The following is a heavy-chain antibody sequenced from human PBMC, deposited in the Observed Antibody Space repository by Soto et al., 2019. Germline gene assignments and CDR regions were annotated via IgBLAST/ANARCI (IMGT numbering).Heavy chain of an antibody. CDR2: ISGSGGST. Sequence: SLRLSCAASGFTFSSYAMSWVRQAPGKGLEWVSAISGSGGSTYYADSVKGRFTISRDNSKNTLYLQMNSLRAEDTAVYYCANDIVVVPAAMPDWLDPWGQGTLVTVSS. CDR1: GFTFSSYA. CDR3: ANDIVVVPAAMPDWLDP. D-gene: IGHD2-2*01. J-gene: IGHJ5*02. V-gene: IGHV3-23*01.